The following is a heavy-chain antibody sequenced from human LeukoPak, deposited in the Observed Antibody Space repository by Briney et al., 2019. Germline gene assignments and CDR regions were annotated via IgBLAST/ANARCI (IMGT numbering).Heavy chain of an antibody. CDR3: ERGVAVAGNLDY. Sequence: SETLSLTCTVSVGSVSSGSYYWSCIRPPPGKGLEWVGYIYYSGSTNYNPSLKSRVTISVDASKNQFSLKLSSVTAADAAVYYCERGVAVAGNLDYWGQGTLVTVSS. V-gene: IGHV4-61*01. CDR2: IYYSGST. CDR1: VGSVSSGSYY. D-gene: IGHD6-19*01. J-gene: IGHJ4*02.